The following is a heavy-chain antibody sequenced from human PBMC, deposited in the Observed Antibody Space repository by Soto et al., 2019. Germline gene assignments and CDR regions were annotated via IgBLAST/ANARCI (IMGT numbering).Heavy chain of an antibody. Sequence: EVQLLESGGGLVQPGGSLRVSCAASGFTFSSYAMTWVRQAPGKGVEWVSTISGSGVTSYYADSVKGRFTISRDKSKNTLYLQMNSLRAEDTAVYYCIRGGYWSFDYWGQGTLVTVSS. J-gene: IGHJ4*02. CDR2: ISGSGVTS. V-gene: IGHV3-23*01. CDR1: GFTFSSYA. CDR3: IRGGYWSFDY. D-gene: IGHD5-12*01.